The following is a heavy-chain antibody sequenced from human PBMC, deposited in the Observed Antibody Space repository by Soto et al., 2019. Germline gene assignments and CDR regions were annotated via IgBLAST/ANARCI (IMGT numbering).Heavy chain of an antibody. CDR2: IYYSGST. CDR1: GGSISSSSYY. V-gene: IGHV4-39*02. J-gene: IGHJ4*02. CDR3: ARDSSRGWELPRARDYYFDY. D-gene: IGHD1-26*01. Sequence: SETLSLTCTVSGGSISSSSYYWGWIRQPPGKGLEWIGSIYYSGSTYYNPSLKSRVTISVDTSKNQFSLKLSSVTAADTAVYYCARDSSRGWELPRARDYYFDYWGQGTLVTVSS.